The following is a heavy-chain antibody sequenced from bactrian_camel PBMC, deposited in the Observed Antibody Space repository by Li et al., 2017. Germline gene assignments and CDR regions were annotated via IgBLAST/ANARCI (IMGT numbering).Heavy chain of an antibody. CDR3: AAQFSRRLGGDWYSNLLTNEYDY. V-gene: IGHV3S53*01. Sequence: VQLVESGGGSVQAGGSLKLSCTHSGYVFLSGRPNHCMGWFRQLPGKEREVAACINNKGDTVYSDPVKGRFSLSKDNAKNTLYLQMNGLKPEDTAMYYCAAQFSRRLGGDWYSNLLTNEYDYWGQGTQVTVSS. CDR2: INNKGDT. D-gene: IGHD6*01. CDR1: GYVFLSGRPNHC. J-gene: IGHJ4*01.